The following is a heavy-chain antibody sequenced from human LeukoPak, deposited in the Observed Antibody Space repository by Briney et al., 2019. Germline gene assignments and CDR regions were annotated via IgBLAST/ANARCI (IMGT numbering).Heavy chain of an antibody. CDR3: AKGGLYYDSSLQH. J-gene: IGHJ1*01. CDR1: GFTVSSNY. Sequence: GGSLRLSCAASGFTVSSNYISWVRQAPGKGLEWVSVIYSGGKTFYADSVKGRFTISGDKSKNTLYLQMNSLRAEDTAVYYCAKGGLYYDSSLQHWGQGTLVTVSS. V-gene: IGHV3-53*01. D-gene: IGHD3-22*01. CDR2: IYSGGKT.